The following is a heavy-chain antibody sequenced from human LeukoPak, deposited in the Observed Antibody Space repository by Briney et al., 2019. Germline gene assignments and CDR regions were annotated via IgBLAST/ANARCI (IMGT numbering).Heavy chain of an antibody. CDR1: GGTFSSYA. CDR2: IIPIFGTA. V-gene: IGHV1-69*06. Sequence: GASVKVSCKASGGTFSSYAISWVRQAPGQGLEWMGGIIPIFGTANYAQKFQGRVTITADKSTSTAYMELSSLRSEDTAVYYCARAGAAAGHYWYFDLWGRGTLVTVSS. J-gene: IGHJ2*01. CDR3: ARAGAAAGHYWYFDL. D-gene: IGHD6-13*01.